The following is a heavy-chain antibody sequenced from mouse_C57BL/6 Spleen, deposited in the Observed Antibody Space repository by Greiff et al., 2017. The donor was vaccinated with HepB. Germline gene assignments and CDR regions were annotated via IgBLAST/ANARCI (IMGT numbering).Heavy chain of an antibody. V-gene: IGHV5-17*01. CDR1: GFTFSDYG. D-gene: IGHD2-3*01. Sequence: EVKLMESGGGLVKPGGSLKLSCAASGFTFSDYGMHWVRQAPEKGLEWVAYISSGSSTIYYADTVKGRCTISRDNAKNTLFLQMTSLRSEDTAMYYCARRRDGYYSAMDYWGQGTSVTVSS. CDR2: ISSGSSTI. J-gene: IGHJ4*01. CDR3: ARRRDGYYSAMDY.